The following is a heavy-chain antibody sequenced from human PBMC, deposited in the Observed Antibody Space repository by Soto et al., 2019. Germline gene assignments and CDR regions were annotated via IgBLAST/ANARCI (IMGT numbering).Heavy chain of an antibody. Sequence: EVQLVESGGGLVQPGGSLRLSCAASGFTFSSYSMNWVRQAPGKGLEWVSYISSSSTIYYADSVKGRFTTSRDNAKNSLYLQMNSLRAEDTAVYYCAREYCSSTSCYPGLFDYWGQGTLVTVSS. J-gene: IGHJ4*02. CDR2: ISSSSTI. CDR3: AREYCSSTSCYPGLFDY. D-gene: IGHD2-2*01. V-gene: IGHV3-48*01. CDR1: GFTFSSYS.